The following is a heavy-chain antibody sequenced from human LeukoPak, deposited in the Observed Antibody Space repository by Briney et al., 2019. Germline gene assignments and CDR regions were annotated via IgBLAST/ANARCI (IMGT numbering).Heavy chain of an antibody. V-gene: IGHV3-23*01. CDR1: GFTFSSYA. Sequence: GGSLRLSCAASGFTFSSYAMSWVRQAPGKGLQWVSAISGSGGSIYYADSVKGRFTISRDNSKNTLYMQMNSLRAEDTAVYYCARDPRYSSSSAFDIWGQGTMVTVSS. CDR3: ARDPRYSSSSAFDI. D-gene: IGHD6-6*01. CDR2: ISGSGGSI. J-gene: IGHJ3*02.